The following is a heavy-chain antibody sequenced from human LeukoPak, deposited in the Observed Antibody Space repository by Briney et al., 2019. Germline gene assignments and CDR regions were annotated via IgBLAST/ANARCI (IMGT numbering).Heavy chain of an antibody. CDR1: GFTFSDHY. Sequence: GESLKISCAASGFTFSDHYMDWVRQAPGKGLEWVGRTRNKANSYSTEYAASVKGRFTISRDDSTNSLYLQMNSLKTEDTAVYYCVRLPYSSGWYVSDWGQGTLVTVSS. CDR2: TRNKANSYST. V-gene: IGHV3-72*01. J-gene: IGHJ4*02. CDR3: VRLPYSSGWYVSD. D-gene: IGHD6-19*01.